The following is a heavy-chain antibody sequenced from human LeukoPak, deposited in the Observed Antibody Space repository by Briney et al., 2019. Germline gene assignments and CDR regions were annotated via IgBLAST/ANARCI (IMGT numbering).Heavy chain of an antibody. D-gene: IGHD4-23*01. V-gene: IGHV1-69*04. Sequence: SVKVSCKASGGTFSSYAISWVRQAPGQGLEWMGRIIPILGIANYAQEFQGRVTITADKSTSTAYMELSSLRSEDTAVYYCAREAGLYGGKSSYWGQGTLVTVSS. CDR2: IIPILGIA. J-gene: IGHJ4*02. CDR3: AREAGLYGGKSSY. CDR1: GGTFSSYA.